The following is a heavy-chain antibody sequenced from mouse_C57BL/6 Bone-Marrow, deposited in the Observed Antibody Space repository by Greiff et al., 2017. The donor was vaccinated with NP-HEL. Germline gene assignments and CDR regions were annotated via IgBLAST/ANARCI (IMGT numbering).Heavy chain of an antibody. V-gene: IGHV1-82*01. CDR3: ARWRTPWFAY. J-gene: IGHJ3*01. Sequence: LVKPGASVKISCKASGYAFSSSWMNWVKQRPGKGLEWIGRIYPGDGDTNYNGKFKGKATLTADKSSSTAYMQLSSLTSEDSAVYFCARWRTPWFAYWGQGTLVTVSA. CDR2: IYPGDGDT. CDR1: GYAFSSSW.